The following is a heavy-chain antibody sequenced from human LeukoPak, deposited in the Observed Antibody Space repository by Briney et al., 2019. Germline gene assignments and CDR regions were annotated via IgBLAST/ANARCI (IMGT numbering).Heavy chain of an antibody. J-gene: IGHJ4*02. CDR2: INCDSSTI. V-gene: IGHV3-48*03. Sequence: SGGSLRLSCAGSGFTFSSYEMNWVRQAPGKGLEWVSYINCDSSTIYYAPSVKGRFTISRDNSKNTLYLQMNSLRAEDTAVYTCAQESLPPFDWLVGSWGQGTLVTVSS. CDR3: AQESLPPFDWLVGS. D-gene: IGHD3-9*01. CDR1: GFTFSSYE.